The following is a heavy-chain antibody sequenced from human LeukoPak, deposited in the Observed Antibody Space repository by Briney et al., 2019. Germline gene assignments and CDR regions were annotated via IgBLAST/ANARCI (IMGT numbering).Heavy chain of an antibody. V-gene: IGHV3-7*01. J-gene: IGHJ4*02. CDR1: GFTINTYW. CDR2: IKKDGSEE. Sequence: GGSLRLSCAASGFTINTYWMNWVRQAPGKGLEWVAIIKKDGSEEKYVDSVKGRFTISGDNAKNSLYLQMNSLRAADTAVYYCAAGSGWLIDYWGQGTLVAVSS. CDR3: AAGSGWLIDY. D-gene: IGHD6-19*01.